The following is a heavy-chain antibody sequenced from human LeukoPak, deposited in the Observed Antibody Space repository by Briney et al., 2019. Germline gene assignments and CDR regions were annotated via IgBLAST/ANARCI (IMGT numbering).Heavy chain of an antibody. D-gene: IGHD1-26*01. J-gene: IGHJ6*03. CDR1: GGSISSSSYY. Sequence: SETLSLTCTVSGGSISSSSYYWGWIRQPPGKGLEWIGSIYYSGSTYYNPSLKSRVTISVDKSKNQFSLKLSSVTAADTAVYYCARGELSDSYYYYYMDVWGKGTTVTVSS. CDR2: IYYSGST. V-gene: IGHV4-39*07. CDR3: ARGELSDSYYYYYMDV.